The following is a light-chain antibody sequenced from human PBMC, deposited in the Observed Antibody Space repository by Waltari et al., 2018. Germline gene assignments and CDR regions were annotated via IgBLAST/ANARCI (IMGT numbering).Light chain of an antibody. J-gene: IGLJ1*01. CDR2: DND. CDR3: GSWDSSLSAYV. V-gene: IGLV1-51*01. CDR1: SPNVGSHY. Sequence: QSMLTQPHSVSAAPGQKVTISCSGRSPNVGSHYLSWYPQIPGTAPKLLIYDNDKRPSEIPDRFSGTKSGASATLGITGLQTGDEADYYCGSWDSSLSAYVFGTGTQVTVL.